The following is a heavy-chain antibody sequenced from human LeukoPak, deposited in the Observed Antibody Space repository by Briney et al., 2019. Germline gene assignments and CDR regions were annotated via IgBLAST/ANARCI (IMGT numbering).Heavy chain of an antibody. CDR1: GFTFSSYA. Sequence: GGSLRLSCAASGFTFSSYAMSWVRQAPGKGLEWVSVIYSGGSTYYADSVKGRFTISRDNSMNTLYLQMNSLRAEDTAVYYCASQQQLASDYWGQGTLVTVSS. D-gene: IGHD6-13*01. J-gene: IGHJ4*02. CDR3: ASQQQLASDY. CDR2: IYSGGST. V-gene: IGHV3-66*04.